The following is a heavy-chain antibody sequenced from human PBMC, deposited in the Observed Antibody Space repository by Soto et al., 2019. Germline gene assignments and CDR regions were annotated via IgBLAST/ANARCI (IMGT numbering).Heavy chain of an antibody. V-gene: IGHV1-69*13. CDR1: GGTFSSYA. CDR3: ARGLDYYGSGRDGDFAY. J-gene: IGHJ4*02. D-gene: IGHD3-10*01. Sequence: SVKVSCKASGGTFSSYAISWVRQAPGQGLEWMGGIIPIFGTANYAQKFQGRVTITADESTSTAYMELSSLRSEDTAVYYCARGLDYYGSGRDGDFAYWGQGTLVTVSS. CDR2: IIPIFGTA.